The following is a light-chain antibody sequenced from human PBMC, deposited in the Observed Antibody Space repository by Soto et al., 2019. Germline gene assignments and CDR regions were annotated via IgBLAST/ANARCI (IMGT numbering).Light chain of an antibody. CDR1: QSISYW. J-gene: IGKJ1*01. CDR2: KAS. Sequence: DIHMTQSPSTLSASVGARVTITCRASQSISYWLAWYQQKPGKAPNLMIYKASSVESGVPSRFSGSGSGTEFTLTISSLQPDDFATAYCQQYNNYCTFGQGTKVDIK. V-gene: IGKV1-5*03. CDR3: QQYNNYCT.